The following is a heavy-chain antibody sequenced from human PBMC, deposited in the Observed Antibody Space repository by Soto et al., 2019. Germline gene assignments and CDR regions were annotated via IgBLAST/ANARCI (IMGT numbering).Heavy chain of an antibody. CDR2: IIPIFGTA. D-gene: IGHD2-2*01. J-gene: IGHJ6*04. CDR1: GGTFSSYA. V-gene: IGHV1-69*01. Sequence: QVQLVQSGAEVKKPGSSVKVSCKASGGTFSSYAISWVRQAPGQGLEWMGGIIPIFGTANYAQKFQGRVTITADASRGAAYRQLSSLRSEDTAVYFCARARAVVVPAAIPAVYYYGMDVWGKGTTVTVSS. CDR3: ARARAVVVPAAIPAVYYYGMDV.